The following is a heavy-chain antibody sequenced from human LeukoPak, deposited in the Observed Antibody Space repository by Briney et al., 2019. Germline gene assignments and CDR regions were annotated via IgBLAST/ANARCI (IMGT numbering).Heavy chain of an antibody. D-gene: IGHD3-3*01. CDR2: FDPEDGET. CDR1: GYTLTELS. V-gene: IGHV1-24*01. CDR3: ARGRPLNLLRFLEWSRRWFDP. J-gene: IGHJ5*02. Sequence: ASVKVSCKVSGYTLTELSMHWVRQAPGKGLEWMGGFDPEDGETIYAQKFQGRVTMTEDTSTDTAYMELSSLRSEDTAVYYCARGRPLNLLRFLEWSRRWFDPWGQGTLVTVSS.